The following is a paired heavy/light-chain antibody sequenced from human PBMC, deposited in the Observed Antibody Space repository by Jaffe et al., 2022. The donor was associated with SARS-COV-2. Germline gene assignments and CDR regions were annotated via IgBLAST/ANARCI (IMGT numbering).Light chain of an antibody. CDR3: QQYGSSPWT. J-gene: IGKJ1*01. V-gene: IGKV3-20*01. Sequence: EIVLTQSPGTLSLSPGERATLSCRATQSVSSNYLAWYQQKPGQAPRLLIYGASTRTTGIPDRFSGSGSGTDFTLTISRLEPEDFAVFYCQQYGSSPWTFGQGTKVEIK. CDR2: GAS. CDR1: QSVSSNY.
Heavy chain of an antibody. Sequence: EVQLVESGGGLVKPGGSLRLSCAASGVTFNNGWMSWVRQAPGKGLEWVGRIYDGTTTDYAAAVKGRFTISRDESKNTLYLQMNGLKTEDTAVYYCQGPRFGPGGRIDYWGQGSLVTVSS. J-gene: IGHJ4*02. V-gene: IGHV3-15*01. CDR2: IYDGTTT. CDR3: QGPRFGPGGRIDY. D-gene: IGHD3-3*01. CDR1: GVTFNNGW.